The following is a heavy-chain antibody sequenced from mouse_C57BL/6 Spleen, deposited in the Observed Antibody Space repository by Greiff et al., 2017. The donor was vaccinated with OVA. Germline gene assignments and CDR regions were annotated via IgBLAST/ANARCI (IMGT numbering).Heavy chain of an antibody. Sequence: QVHVKQSGAELVRPGASVTLSCKASGYTFTDYEMHWVKQTPVHGLEWIGAIDPETGGTAYNQKFKGKAILTADKSSSTAYMELRSLTSEDSAVYYCTRMGLNYWGQGTTLTVSS. D-gene: IGHD4-1*01. CDR2: IDPETGGT. V-gene: IGHV1-15*01. CDR1: GYTFTDYE. CDR3: TRMGLNY. J-gene: IGHJ2*01.